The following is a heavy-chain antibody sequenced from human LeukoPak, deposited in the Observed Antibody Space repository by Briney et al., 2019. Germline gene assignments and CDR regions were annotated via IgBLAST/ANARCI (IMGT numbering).Heavy chain of an antibody. D-gene: IGHD3-22*01. CDR2: IIPILGIA. Sequence: SVKVSCKASGGTFSSYAISWVRQAPGQGLEWMGRIIPILGIANYAQKFQGRVTMTEDTSTDTAYMELSSLRSEDTAVYYCATSYYDSSGYYYLGPDAFDIWGQGTMVTVSS. V-gene: IGHV1-69*04. CDR3: ATSYYDSSGYYYLGPDAFDI. J-gene: IGHJ3*02. CDR1: GGTFSSYA.